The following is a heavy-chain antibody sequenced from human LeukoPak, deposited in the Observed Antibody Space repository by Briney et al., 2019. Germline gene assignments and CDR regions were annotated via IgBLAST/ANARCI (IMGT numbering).Heavy chain of an antibody. CDR1: GGSISSYF. J-gene: IGHJ4*02. CDR2: MYYSGST. CDR3: ARVHGTIDDF. D-gene: IGHD4/OR15-4a*01. Sequence: SETLSLTCTVSGGSISSYFWSWIRQPPGKGLEWIGYMYYSGSTNYNPSLKSRVSMSVDKSKNQFSLKLNSVTAADTAVYFCARVHGTIDDFWGQGTLVTVSS. V-gene: IGHV4-59*12.